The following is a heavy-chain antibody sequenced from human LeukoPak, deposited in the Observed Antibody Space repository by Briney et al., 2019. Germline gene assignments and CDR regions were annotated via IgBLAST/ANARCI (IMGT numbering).Heavy chain of an antibody. D-gene: IGHD4-17*01. CDR1: GFAFSSHW. Sequence: GGSLRLSCGASGFAFSSHWMHWVRQAPGKGLVWVSRIKSDGSSTNYADSVKGRFTISRDNAKNTLYLQMNSLRAEDTAVYYCAKGHDYGDYVLFQGYDYWGQGTLVTVSS. CDR3: AKGHDYGDYVLFQGYDY. J-gene: IGHJ4*02. CDR2: IKSDGSST. V-gene: IGHV3-74*01.